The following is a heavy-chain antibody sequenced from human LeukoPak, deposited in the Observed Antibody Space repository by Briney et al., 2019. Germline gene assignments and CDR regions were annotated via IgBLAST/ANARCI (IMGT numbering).Heavy chain of an antibody. V-gene: IGHV3-48*01. CDR2: ISSSSSTK. CDR1: GFTFSSYW. D-gene: IGHD6-19*01. J-gene: IGHJ3*01. Sequence: GGSLRLSCAASGFTFSSYWMSWVRQAPGKGLEWISYISSSSSTKYYAESAKGRFTISRDNAKNSLFLQMNSLRAEDTAVYYCARGKVPGSFGDAYDAWGPGTMVTVSS. CDR3: ARGKVPGSFGDAYDA.